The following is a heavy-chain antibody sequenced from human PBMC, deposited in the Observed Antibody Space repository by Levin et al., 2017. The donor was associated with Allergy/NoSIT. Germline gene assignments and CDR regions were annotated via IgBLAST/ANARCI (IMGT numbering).Heavy chain of an antibody. CDR1: GFTFNTYW. CDR3: ATAVESSASQ. CDR2: IKEDGSEK. D-gene: IGHD3-22*01. J-gene: IGHJ4*02. V-gene: IGHV3-7*01. Sequence: GESLKISCAASGFTFNTYWMSWVRQAPGKGLEWVANIKEDGSEKYYVHSVKGRFTISRDNARNSLYLQLNSLRAEDTAVYYCATAVESSASQWGQGTLVTVSS.